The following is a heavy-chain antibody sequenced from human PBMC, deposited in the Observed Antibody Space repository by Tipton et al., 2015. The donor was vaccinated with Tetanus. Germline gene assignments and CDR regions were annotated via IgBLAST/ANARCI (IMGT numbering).Heavy chain of an antibody. CDR2: ISWNSNTI. CDR3: TKDVTPGGTDF. CDR1: GITVKDFA. D-gene: IGHD1-14*01. J-gene: IGHJ4*02. Sequence: SLRLSCAGSGITVKDFAMHWVRQAPGKGLEWVSGISWNSNTIGYADSVKGRFTISIDNAKSSLYLQMNSLRPEDTAFYYCTKDVTPGGTDFWGQGTLVTVSS. V-gene: IGHV3-9*01.